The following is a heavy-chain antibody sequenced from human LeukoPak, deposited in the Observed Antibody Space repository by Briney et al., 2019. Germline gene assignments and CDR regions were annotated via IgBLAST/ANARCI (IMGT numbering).Heavy chain of an antibody. Sequence: SVKVSCKGSGGTFSSYAISWVRQAPGQGLEWMGKIIPIFGTANYAQKFQGRVTITTDGSTSTAYMELSSLRSEDTAVYYCAVSRADSSGYYSDYWGQGTLVTVSS. V-gene: IGHV1-69*05. CDR1: GGTFSSYA. CDR2: IIPIFGTA. D-gene: IGHD3-22*01. J-gene: IGHJ4*02. CDR3: AVSRADSSGYYSDY.